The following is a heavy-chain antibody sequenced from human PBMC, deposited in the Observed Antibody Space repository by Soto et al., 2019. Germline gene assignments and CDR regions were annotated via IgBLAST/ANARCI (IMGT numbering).Heavy chain of an antibody. Sequence: GGSLRLSCGASGFTFSSYAMHWVRQAPGKGLEWVAVISYDGSNKYYADSVKGRFTISRDNSKNTLYLQMNSLRAEDTAVYYCAREIHDSSGYPVDYWGQGTLVTVSS. V-gene: IGHV3-30-3*01. CDR1: GFTFSSYA. CDR2: ISYDGSNK. D-gene: IGHD3-22*01. CDR3: AREIHDSSGYPVDY. J-gene: IGHJ4*02.